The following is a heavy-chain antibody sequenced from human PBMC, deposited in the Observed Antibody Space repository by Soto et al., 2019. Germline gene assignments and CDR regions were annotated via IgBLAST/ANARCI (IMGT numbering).Heavy chain of an antibody. CDR3: ARETLSYGSALDV. J-gene: IGHJ6*02. CDR2: ITWNGANT. Sequence: LRLSCAASGFRFDEYNMHWVRQAPGKGLEWLSLITWNGANTYYADSVKGRFTISRDGTTKSVSLQMTSLKREDTGLYYCARETLSYGSALDVWGQGTTVTVSS. V-gene: IGHV3-43*01. D-gene: IGHD3-16*01. CDR1: GFRFDEYN.